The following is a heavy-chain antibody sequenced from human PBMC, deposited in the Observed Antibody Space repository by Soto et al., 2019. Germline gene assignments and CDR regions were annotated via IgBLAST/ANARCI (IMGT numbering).Heavy chain of an antibody. Sequence: GGSLRLSCAASGFTFSSYWMHWVRQAPGKGLVWVSRINSDGSSTSYADSVKGRFTISRDNAKNTLYLQMNSLRAEDTAVYYCAREPVYLRRQTRGSAYYYGMDVWGQGTTVTVSS. CDR2: INSDGSST. D-gene: IGHD1-1*01. CDR1: GFTFSSYW. CDR3: AREPVYLRRQTRGSAYYYGMDV. V-gene: IGHV3-74*01. J-gene: IGHJ6*02.